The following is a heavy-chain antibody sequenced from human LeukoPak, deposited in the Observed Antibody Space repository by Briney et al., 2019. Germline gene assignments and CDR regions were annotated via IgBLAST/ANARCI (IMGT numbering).Heavy chain of an antibody. V-gene: IGHV1-18*01. CDR2: ISNYNGNT. J-gene: IGHJ3*02. CDR3: ARDTMDSYAFDI. Sequence: GASVKVSCKASGYTFSSYGISWVRQAPGQGLEWMGWISNYNGNTKYAQKFQGRVTMTTDTSTSTAYMELRSLRSDDTAVYYCARDTMDSYAFDIWGQGTMVTVSS. D-gene: IGHD2-2*03. CDR1: GYTFSSYG.